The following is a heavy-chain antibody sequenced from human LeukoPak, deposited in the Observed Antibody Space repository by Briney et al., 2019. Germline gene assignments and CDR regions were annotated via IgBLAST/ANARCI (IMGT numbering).Heavy chain of an antibody. D-gene: IGHD3-22*01. CDR1: GFTFDDYG. J-gene: IGHJ5*02. Sequence: PGGSLRLTCAASGFTFDDYGMSWVRQAPGKRLEWVSGINWNGGSTGYADSVKGRFTISRDNAKNSLYLQMNSLRAEDTALYHCARRHDSSGYYWFDPWGQGTLVTVSS. CDR2: INWNGGST. V-gene: IGHV3-20*01. CDR3: ARRHDSSGYYWFDP.